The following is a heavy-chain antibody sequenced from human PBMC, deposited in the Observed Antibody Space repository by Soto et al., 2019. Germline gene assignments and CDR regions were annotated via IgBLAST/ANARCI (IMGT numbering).Heavy chain of an antibody. CDR2: IYSGGST. Sequence: EVELVESGGGLIQPGGSLRLSCAASGFTVSSNYMSWVRQAPGKGLEWVSVIYSGGSTYYADSVKGRFTISRDNSKNTRYLQMNSLRAEDTAVYYCARNYYDSGGGFDYWGQGTLVTFSS. V-gene: IGHV3-53*01. CDR1: GFTVSSNY. D-gene: IGHD3-22*01. J-gene: IGHJ4*02. CDR3: ARNYYDSGGGFDY.